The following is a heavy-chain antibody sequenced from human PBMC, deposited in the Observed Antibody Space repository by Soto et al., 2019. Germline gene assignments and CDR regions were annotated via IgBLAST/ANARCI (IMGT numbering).Heavy chain of an antibody. D-gene: IGHD3-10*01. J-gene: IGHJ6*02. V-gene: IGHV1-2*02. CDR3: ARDLCPLGSGSPCPLYGLDF. CDR1: GYTFTGHY. Sequence: QVQLVQSGAEVKPPGASVKVSCKASGYTFTGHYMHWIRQVSGKRLEYLGWLKSDNGGTYYAPKFQGRVTFTRDTSTSTAYMELSGLQSDDTAVYFCARDLCPLGSGSPCPLYGLDFWGQGTTVAVSS. CDR2: LKSDNGGT.